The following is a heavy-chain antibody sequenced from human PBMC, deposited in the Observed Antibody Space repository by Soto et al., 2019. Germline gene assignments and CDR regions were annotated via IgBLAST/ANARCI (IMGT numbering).Heavy chain of an antibody. D-gene: IGHD1-1*01. J-gene: IGHJ6*02. Sequence: GGSLRLSCAASGFTFSTYAMNCVRQAPGNGLEWVSAISGSGGSIHYADSVKGRFTISRDNSKNTLYLQMNSLRDEDTAVYHCVKGYWKGDVWGQGTTVTVSS. CDR3: VKGYWKGDV. V-gene: IGHV3-23*01. CDR2: ISGSGGSI. CDR1: GFTFSTYA.